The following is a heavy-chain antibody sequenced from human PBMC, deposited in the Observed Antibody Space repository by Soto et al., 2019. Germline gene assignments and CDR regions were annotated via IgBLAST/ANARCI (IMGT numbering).Heavy chain of an antibody. Sequence: PWGSLRLSCADSGCSFSTYSMTWVRQAPGKGPQCVSCLSGGGANTFYINSVRGRFIITVDNSKKTVYLQMDSLRADDTAVYYCASCSGYADPWGQGTLVTVSS. CDR3: ASCSGYADP. J-gene: IGHJ5*02. D-gene: IGHD5-12*01. CDR1: GCSFSTYS. V-gene: IGHV3-23*01. CDR2: LSGGGANT.